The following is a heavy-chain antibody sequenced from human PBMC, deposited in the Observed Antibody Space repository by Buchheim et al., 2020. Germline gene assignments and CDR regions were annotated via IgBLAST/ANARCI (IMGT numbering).Heavy chain of an antibody. CDR2: ISRSGSTI. J-gene: IGHJ6*02. D-gene: IGHD6-19*01. Sequence: QVQLVESGGGLVKPGGSLRLSCAASGFTFSDYYMSWIRQAPGKGLEWVSYISRSGSTIYYADSVKGRFTISRDNAKNSLYLPMNSLRAEDTAVYYCASLFSSGWHPTYYYYGMDVWGQGTT. CDR3: ASLFSSGWHPTYYYYGMDV. CDR1: GFTFSDYY. V-gene: IGHV3-11*01.